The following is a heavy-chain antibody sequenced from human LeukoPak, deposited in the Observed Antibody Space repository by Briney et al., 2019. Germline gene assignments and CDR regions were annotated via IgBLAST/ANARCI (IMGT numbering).Heavy chain of an antibody. CDR3: AREEGDFWSGYYSFDY. J-gene: IGHJ4*02. CDR2: IYSGGST. Sequence: GGSLRLSCAASGFTVSSNYMSWVRQAPGQGLEWVSVIYSGGSTYYADSVKGRFTISRDKSKNTLYLQMNSLRAEDTAVYYCAREEGDFWSGYYSFDYWGQGTLVTVSS. D-gene: IGHD3-3*01. V-gene: IGHV3-53*01. CDR1: GFTVSSNY.